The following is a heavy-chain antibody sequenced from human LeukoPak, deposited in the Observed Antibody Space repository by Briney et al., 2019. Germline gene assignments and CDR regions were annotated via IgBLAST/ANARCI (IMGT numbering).Heavy chain of an antibody. CDR1: GLTFNNYA. D-gene: IGHD3-22*01. J-gene: IGHJ5*01. CDR3: ATGSSDSLRSPVGS. V-gene: IGHV3-23*01. CDR2: FSGRDGNT. Sequence: GGSLRLPCAASGLTFNNYALTWIRQAPGKGLEWVSSFSGRDGNTQYGDSVKRRFTISRDDSKNTLFLQMNRLRAEDTAVYYCATGSSDSLRSPVGSWGQGTLVTVSS.